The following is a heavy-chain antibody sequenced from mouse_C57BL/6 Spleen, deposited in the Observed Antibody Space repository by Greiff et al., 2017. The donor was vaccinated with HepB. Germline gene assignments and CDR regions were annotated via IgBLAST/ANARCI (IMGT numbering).Heavy chain of an antibody. D-gene: IGHD1-1*01. J-gene: IGHJ2*01. V-gene: IGHV1-55*01. CDR3: AREGDYYGSSYLDY. CDR1: GYTFTSYW. CDR2: IYPGSGST. Sequence: VQLQQSGAELVKPGASVKMSCKASGYTFTSYWITWVKQRPGQGLEWIGDIYPGSGSTNYNEKFKSKATLTVDTSSSTAYMQLSSLTSEDSAVYYWAREGDYYGSSYLDYWGQGTTLTVSS.